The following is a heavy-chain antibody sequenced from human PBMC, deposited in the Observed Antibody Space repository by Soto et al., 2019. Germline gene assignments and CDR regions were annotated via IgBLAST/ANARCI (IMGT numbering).Heavy chain of an antibody. V-gene: IGHV3-23*01. J-gene: IGHJ4*02. D-gene: IGHD2-15*01. CDR3: AKAIDIVVVVAANPFDY. CDR1: GFTFSSYA. Sequence: EVQLLESGGGLVQPGGSLRLSCAASGFTFSSYAMSWVRQAPGKGLEWVSAISGSGGSTYYADSVKGRFTISRDNSKNTLYLQMNRLRADDTAVYYCAKAIDIVVVVAANPFDYWGQGTLVTVSS. CDR2: ISGSGGST.